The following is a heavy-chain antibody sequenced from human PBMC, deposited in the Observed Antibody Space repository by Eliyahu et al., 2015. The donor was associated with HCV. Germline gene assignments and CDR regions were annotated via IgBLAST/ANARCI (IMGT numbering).Heavy chain of an antibody. D-gene: IGHD3-22*01. J-gene: IGHJ3*01. CDR3: ARGDYYDSAGDYIDAFDV. V-gene: IGHV3-7*03. CDR2: IKPDGSEK. Sequence: EVQLVESGGGLVQPGGSLRLSCAASGFTFTXYWXSWVRQAPGKGLEWVGNIKPDGSEKYYVDSLKGRFTISRDNARNSLYLQMNSLRAEDTALYYCARGDYYDSAGDYIDAFDVWGQGTTVTVSS. CDR1: GFTFTXYW.